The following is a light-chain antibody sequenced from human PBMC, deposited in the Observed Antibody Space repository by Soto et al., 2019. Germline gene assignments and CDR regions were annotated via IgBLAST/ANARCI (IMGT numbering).Light chain of an antibody. V-gene: IGLV2-14*01. CDR2: DVS. CDR1: SSDVGGYNY. J-gene: IGLJ1*01. CDR3: SXXXXSSPXYV. Sequence: QSALTQPASVSGSPGQSITISCTGTSSDVGGYNYVSWYQQHPGKAPKLMIYDVSNRPSGVSNRFSGSKSGNTASLTISGXXXEDXXXYYCSXXXXSSPXYVFGTGTKVTV.